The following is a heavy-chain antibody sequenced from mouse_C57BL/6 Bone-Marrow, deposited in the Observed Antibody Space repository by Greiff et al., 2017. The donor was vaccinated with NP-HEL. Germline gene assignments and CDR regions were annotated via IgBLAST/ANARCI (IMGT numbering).Heavy chain of an antibody. CDR1: GFTFSDYY. CDR3: ARPIIDYYAMDY. CDR2: ISNGGGST. V-gene: IGHV5-12*01. D-gene: IGHD1-2*01. Sequence: EVHLVESGGGLVQPGGSLKLSCAASGFTFSDYYMYWVRQTPEKRLEWVAYISNGGGSTYYPDTVKGRFTISRDNAKNTLYLQMSRLKSEDTAMYYCARPIIDYYAMDYWGQGTSVTVSS. J-gene: IGHJ4*01.